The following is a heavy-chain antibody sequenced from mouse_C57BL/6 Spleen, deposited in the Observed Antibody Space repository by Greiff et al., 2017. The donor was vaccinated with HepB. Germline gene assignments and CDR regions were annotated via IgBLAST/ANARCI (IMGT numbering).Heavy chain of an antibody. CDR1: GYTFTDYY. Sequence: EVQLQQSGPVLVKPGASVKMSCKASGYTFTDYYMNWVKQSHGKSLEWIGVINPYNGGTSYNQKFKGKATLTVDKSSSTAYMELNSLTSEDSAVYYCATYYSNYEGTFDYWGQGTTLTVSS. CDR3: ATYYSNYEGTFDY. V-gene: IGHV1-19*01. J-gene: IGHJ2*01. CDR2: INPYNGGT. D-gene: IGHD2-5*01.